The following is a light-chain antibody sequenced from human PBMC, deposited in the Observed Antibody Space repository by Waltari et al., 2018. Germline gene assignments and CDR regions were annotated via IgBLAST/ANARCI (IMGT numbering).Light chain of an antibody. CDR1: QSVSNTH. Sequence: EIVLTQSPGTLSLSPGERDTLSCRASQSVSNTHLAWYQQIPGQAPRLLIYAASRRATGVPDRFSGSGSGTDFTLTISRLEPEDFAVYYCQQYGSAPRTFGQGTKEEIK. J-gene: IGKJ1*01. CDR3: QQYGSAPRT. CDR2: AAS. V-gene: IGKV3-20*01.